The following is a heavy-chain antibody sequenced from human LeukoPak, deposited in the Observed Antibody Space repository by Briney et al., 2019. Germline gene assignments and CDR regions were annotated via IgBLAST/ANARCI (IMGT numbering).Heavy chain of an antibody. CDR3: ARFLPIAAAGTSAFDI. V-gene: IGHV1-69*04. CDR2: IIPILGIA. Sequence: SVKVSCKASRGTFRSYAISWVRQAPGQGLEWMGRIIPILGIANYAQKFQGRVTITADKSTSTAYMELSSLRSEDTAVYYCARFLPIAAAGTSAFDIWGQGTMVTVSS. J-gene: IGHJ3*02. CDR1: RGTFRSYA. D-gene: IGHD6-13*01.